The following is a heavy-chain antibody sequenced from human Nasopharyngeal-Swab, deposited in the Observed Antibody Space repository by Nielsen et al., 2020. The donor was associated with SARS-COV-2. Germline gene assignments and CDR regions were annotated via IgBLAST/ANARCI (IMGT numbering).Heavy chain of an antibody. J-gene: IGHJ5*02. CDR3: ARDRYDDRYGSGSYRWFDP. V-gene: IGHV3-48*01. CDR1: GFAFIDYS. CDR2: ITSSSSTR. D-gene: IGHD3-10*01. Sequence: GESLKISCAASGFAFIDYSMDWVRQAPGKGLEWVSYITSSSSTRYYADSVKGRFTVSRDNAKNSLYLQMSSLRAEDTAVYYCARDRYDDRYGSGSYRWFDPWGQGTLVTVSS.